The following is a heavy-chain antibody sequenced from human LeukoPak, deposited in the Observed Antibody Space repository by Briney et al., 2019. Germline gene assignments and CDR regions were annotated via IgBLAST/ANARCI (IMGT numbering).Heavy chain of an antibody. CDR2: IKQDGSEK. CDR3: ARDGHYDFWSGYYGPIDY. J-gene: IGHJ4*02. D-gene: IGHD3-3*01. Sequence: GGSLRLSCAASGFTFSSYWMSWVRQAPGKGLEWVANIKQDGSEKYYVDSEKGRFTISRDNAKNSLYLQMNSLRAEDTAVYYCARDGHYDFWSGYYGPIDYWGQGTLVTVSS. V-gene: IGHV3-7*01. CDR1: GFTFSSYW.